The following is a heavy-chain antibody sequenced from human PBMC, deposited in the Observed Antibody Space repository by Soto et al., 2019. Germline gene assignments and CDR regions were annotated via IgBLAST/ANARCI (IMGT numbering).Heavy chain of an antibody. V-gene: IGHV4-4*02. CDR1: GGSISSSNW. J-gene: IGHJ1*01. D-gene: IGHD1-26*01. Sequence: SETLSLTCAVSGGSISSSNWWSWVRQPPGKGLEWIGEIYHSGSTNYNPSLKSRVTISVDKSKNQFSLKLSSVTAADTAVYYCGGSSRYKYFQHWGQGTLVTVSS. CDR3: GGSSRYKYFQH. CDR2: IYHSGST.